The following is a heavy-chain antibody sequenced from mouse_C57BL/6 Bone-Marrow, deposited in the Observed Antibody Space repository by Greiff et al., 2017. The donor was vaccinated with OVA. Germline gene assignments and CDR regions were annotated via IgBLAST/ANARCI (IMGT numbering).Heavy chain of an antibody. V-gene: IGHV5-9-1*02. CDR2: ISSGGDYI. CDR3: TREGSYLRRDYAMDY. J-gene: IGHJ4*01. D-gene: IGHD2-10*01. Sequence: EVKLLESGEGLVKPGGSLKLSCAASGFTFSSYAMSWVRQTPEKRLEWVAYISSGGDYIYYADTVKGRFTISRDNARNTLYLQMSSLKSEDTDMYYCTREGSYLRRDYAMDYWGQGTSVTVSS. CDR1: GFTFSSYA.